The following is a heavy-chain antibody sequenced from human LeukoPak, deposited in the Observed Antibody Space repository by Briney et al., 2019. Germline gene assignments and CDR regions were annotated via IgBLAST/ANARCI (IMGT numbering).Heavy chain of an antibody. CDR2: IYTSGST. CDR3: AGYGSYYYYYMDV. V-gene: IGHV4-61*02. J-gene: IGHJ6*03. D-gene: IGHD1-26*01. Sequence: SETLSLTCTVSGGSISSSSYYWSWIWQPAGKGLEWIGRIYTSGSTNYNPSLERRVTMSVDTSKNQFSLRLSSVTAADTAVYYCAGYGSYYYYYMDVWGKGTTVTVSS. CDR1: GGSISSSSYY.